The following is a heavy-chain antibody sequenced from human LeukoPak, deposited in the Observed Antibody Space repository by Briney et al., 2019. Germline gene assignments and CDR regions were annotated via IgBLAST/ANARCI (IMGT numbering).Heavy chain of an antibody. CDR3: AKFESSTTPHYHYYYMDV. D-gene: IGHD2-2*01. CDR1: GFTFSSYA. CDR2: ISGSGGST. Sequence: GGSLRLSCAASGFTFSSYAMSWVRQAPGKGLEWVSAISGSGGSTYYADSVKGRFTISRDNSKNTLYLQMNSLRAEDTAVYYCAKFESSTTPHYHYYYMDVWGKGTTVTVSS. J-gene: IGHJ6*03. V-gene: IGHV3-23*01.